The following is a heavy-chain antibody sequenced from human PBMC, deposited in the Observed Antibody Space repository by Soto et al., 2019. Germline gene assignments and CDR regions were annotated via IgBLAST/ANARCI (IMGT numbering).Heavy chain of an antibody. D-gene: IGHD3-9*01. CDR2: ISAYNGNI. J-gene: IGHJ4*02. V-gene: IGHV1-18*01. CDR3: ARDRRILTGPDY. CDR1: GYTFTSYG. Sequence: ASVKVSCKASGYTFTSYGISWVRQAPGQGLEWMGWISAYNGNINYAQKLQGRVTMTTDTSTSPAYMELRSLRSDDTAVYYCARDRRILTGPDYWGQGTLVTVSS.